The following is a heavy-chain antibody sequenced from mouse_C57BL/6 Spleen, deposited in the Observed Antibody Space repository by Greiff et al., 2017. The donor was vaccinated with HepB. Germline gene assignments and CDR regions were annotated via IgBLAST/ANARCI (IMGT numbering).Heavy chain of an antibody. Sequence: EVMLVESEGGLVQPGSSMKLSCTASGFTFSDYYMAWVRQVPEKGLEWVANINYDGSSTYYLDSLKSRFIISRDNAKNILYLQMSSLKSEDTATYYCARGYYEYFDYWGQGTTLTVSS. D-gene: IGHD1-1*01. V-gene: IGHV5-16*01. J-gene: IGHJ2*01. CDR3: ARGYYEYFDY. CDR2: INYDGSST. CDR1: GFTFSDYY.